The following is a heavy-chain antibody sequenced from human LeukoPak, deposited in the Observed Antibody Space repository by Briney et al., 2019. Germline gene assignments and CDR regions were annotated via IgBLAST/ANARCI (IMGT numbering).Heavy chain of an antibody. CDR2: ISAYNGNT. CDR1: GYTFTGYY. D-gene: IGHD5-12*01. Sequence: ASVKVSCKASGYTFTGYYMHWVRQAPGQGLEWMGWISAYNGNTNYAQKLQGRVTMTTDTSTSTAYMELRSLRSDDTAVYYCARCTIYSGYDYYYYYMDVWGKGTTVTVSS. J-gene: IGHJ6*03. CDR3: ARCTIYSGYDYYYYYMDV. V-gene: IGHV1-18*04.